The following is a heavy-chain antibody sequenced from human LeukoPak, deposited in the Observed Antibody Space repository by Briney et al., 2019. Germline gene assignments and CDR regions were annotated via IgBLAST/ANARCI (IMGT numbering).Heavy chain of an antibody. D-gene: IGHD6-6*01. CDR2: INHSGST. CDR1: GGPFSDYY. Sequence: SETLSLTCAVYGGPFSDYYWSWIRQPPGKGLEWIGKINHSGSTNYSPSLKSRVTISIDTSKNQFSLKLSSVTAADTAVYYCASQIAARPYYYYGMDVWGQGTTVTVSS. V-gene: IGHV4-34*01. CDR3: ASQIAARPYYYYGMDV. J-gene: IGHJ6*02.